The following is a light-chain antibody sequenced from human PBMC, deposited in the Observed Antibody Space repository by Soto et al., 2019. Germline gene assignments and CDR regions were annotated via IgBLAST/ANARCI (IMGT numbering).Light chain of an antibody. CDR1: QGISSY. Sequence: IQLTQSPSSLSASVGDRVTITCRASQGISSYLAWYQQKPGKAPKLLIYAASTLQSGVPSRFRGSGSGTDFTITISSLQPEDFETYYSQKLNSYPLTVRGGTTVDIK. CDR3: QKLNSYPLT. J-gene: IGKJ4*01. V-gene: IGKV1-9*01. CDR2: AAS.